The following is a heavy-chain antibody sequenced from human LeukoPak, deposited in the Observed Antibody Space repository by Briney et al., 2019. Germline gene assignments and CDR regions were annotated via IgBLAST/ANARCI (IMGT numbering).Heavy chain of an antibody. CDR1: GGSLSGYY. Sequence: SETLSPTCAVYGGSLSGYYWSWIRQPPGKGLEWIGEFNHIGSTNYTPSLKCRVTISVDTTKNQFSLKLSSVTAADTAVYYCAKGHVLLWFGELFPPGQYGMDVWGKGTTVTVSS. D-gene: IGHD3-10*01. V-gene: IGHV4-34*01. CDR3: AKGHVLLWFGELFPPGQYGMDV. CDR2: FNHIGST. J-gene: IGHJ6*04.